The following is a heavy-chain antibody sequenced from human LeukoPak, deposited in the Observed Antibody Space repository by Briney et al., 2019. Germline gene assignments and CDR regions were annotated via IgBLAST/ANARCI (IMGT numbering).Heavy chain of an antibody. CDR1: GGSFSGYY. CDR2: INHSGST. J-gene: IGHJ4*02. CDR3: ARGMPNRIAARPFYFDY. Sequence: PSETLSLTCAVYGGSFSGYYWSWIRQPPGKGLEWIGEINHSGSTNYNPSLKSRVTISVDTSKNQFSLKLSSVTAADTAVYYCARGMPNRIAARPFYFDYWGQGTLVTVSS. V-gene: IGHV4-34*01. D-gene: IGHD6-6*01.